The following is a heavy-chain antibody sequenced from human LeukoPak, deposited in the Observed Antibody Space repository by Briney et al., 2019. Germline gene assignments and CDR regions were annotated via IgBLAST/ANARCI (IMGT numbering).Heavy chain of an antibody. CDR2: VHLDGRT. D-gene: IGHD3-3*01. CDR3: AREGGFYRPLDY. Sequence: GSLRLSCAASGFTFSRYSMNWVRQPPGKGLEWIGEVHLDGRTNYNPSLKSRLIMSVDLPENHISLKLTSVTAADTAVYYCAREGGFYRPLDYSGQGTLVTVSS. CDR1: GFTFSRYS. J-gene: IGHJ4*02. V-gene: IGHV4-34*10.